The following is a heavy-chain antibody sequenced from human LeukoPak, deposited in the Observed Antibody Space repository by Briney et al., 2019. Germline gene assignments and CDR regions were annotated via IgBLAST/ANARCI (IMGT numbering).Heavy chain of an antibody. D-gene: IGHD5-12*01. CDR2: ISLGNSTM. J-gene: IGHJ4*02. CDR3: AKDEGDSGYSGYDSRPSFDY. V-gene: IGHV3-48*01. Sequence: GGSLRLSCAASGFTFSSFTMNWARQVPGKGLEWISYISLGNSTMFYADSVKGRFTISRDNSKNTLYLQMNSLRAEDTAVYYCAKDEGDSGYSGYDSRPSFDYWGQGTLVTVSS. CDR1: GFTFSSFT.